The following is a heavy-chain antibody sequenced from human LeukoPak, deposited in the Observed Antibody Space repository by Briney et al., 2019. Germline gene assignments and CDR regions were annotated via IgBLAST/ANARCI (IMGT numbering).Heavy chain of an antibody. CDR3: ARWAVGATKGPNFDY. CDR1: GYSISSGYF. V-gene: IGHV4-38-2*02. Sequence: SETLSLTCTVSGYSISSGYFWGWMRQPPGKGLEWIGSMSHSGSTNYNPSLKSRVTISGDTSKNQFSLRLTSVTAADTAVYYCARWAVGATKGPNFDYWGQGTLVTVSS. CDR2: MSHSGST. D-gene: IGHD1-26*01. J-gene: IGHJ4*02.